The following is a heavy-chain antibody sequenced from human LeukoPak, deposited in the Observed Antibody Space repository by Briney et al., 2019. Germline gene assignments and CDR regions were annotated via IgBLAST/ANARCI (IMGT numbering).Heavy chain of an antibody. CDR2: IQYDGGNK. J-gene: IGHJ6*02. CDR3: AKDQSSGWYYYGMDV. V-gene: IGHV3-30*02. Sequence: GGSLRLSCAASGFTFSSYGMHWVRQAPGKGLEWVAFIQYDGGNKYYADSVKGRFTISRDNSKNTLYLQMNSLRAEDTAVYYCAKDQSSGWYYYGMDVWGQGTTVTVSS. CDR1: GFTFSSYG. D-gene: IGHD6-19*01.